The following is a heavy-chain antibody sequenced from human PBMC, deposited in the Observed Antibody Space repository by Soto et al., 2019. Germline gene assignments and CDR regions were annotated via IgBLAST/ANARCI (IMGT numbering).Heavy chain of an antibody. CDR3: ARHPGASFDY. V-gene: IGHV4-59*01. CDR2: IYYSGST. J-gene: IGHJ4*02. D-gene: IGHD7-27*01. CDR1: CGSHNRYY. Sequence: PSATLSLPCPLPCGSHNRYYWSWIRQPPGKRLDWIGYIYYSGSTNYTPSLKIRVTISVDTSKNQFSLKLSSVTSADSAVYYCARHPGASFDYWGQGTLVTVSS.